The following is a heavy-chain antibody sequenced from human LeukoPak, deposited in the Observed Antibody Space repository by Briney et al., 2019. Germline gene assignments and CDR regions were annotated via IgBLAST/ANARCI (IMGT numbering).Heavy chain of an antibody. CDR2: IYSGGST. CDR1: GFTVSSNY. D-gene: IGHD3-3*01. Sequence: PGGSLRLSCAASGFTVSSNYMSWVRQAPGKGLEWVSVIYSGGSTYYAGSVKGRFTISRDNSKNTLYLQMNSLRAEDTAVYYCASTQYYDFWSGYYSFDYWGQGTLVTVSS. CDR3: ASTQYYDFWSGYYSFDY. J-gene: IGHJ4*02. V-gene: IGHV3-53*01.